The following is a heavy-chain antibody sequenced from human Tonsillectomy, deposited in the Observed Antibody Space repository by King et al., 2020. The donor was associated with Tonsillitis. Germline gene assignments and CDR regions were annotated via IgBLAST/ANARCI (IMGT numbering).Heavy chain of an antibody. Sequence: VQLVESGGDLVQPGGSLRLSCAVSGINVVQNYMNWVRQAPGKALEWVSVIYSDGTTYYADSVKGRFNISRDTSKSMVYLQMTGLRVEDTAVYFCARIGGSYWPRGIYWGQGALVTVSS. D-gene: IGHD1-26*01. CDR2: IYSDGTT. V-gene: IGHV3-66*01. CDR1: GINVVQNY. J-gene: IGHJ4*02. CDR3: ARIGGSYWPRGIY.